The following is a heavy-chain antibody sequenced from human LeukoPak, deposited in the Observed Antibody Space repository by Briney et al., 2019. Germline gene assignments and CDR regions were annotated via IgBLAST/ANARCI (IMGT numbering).Heavy chain of an antibody. V-gene: IGHV4-4*07. Sequence: SETLSLTCTVSGGSISSYYWSWIRQPAGKGLEWIGRIYTSGSTNYNPSLKSRVTMSVDTSKNQFSLKLSSVTAADTAVYYCARGYCSGGSCYFPHYFDYWGQGTLVTVSS. CDR1: GGSISSYY. J-gene: IGHJ4*02. CDR3: ARGYCSGGSCYFPHYFDY. D-gene: IGHD2-15*01. CDR2: IYTSGST.